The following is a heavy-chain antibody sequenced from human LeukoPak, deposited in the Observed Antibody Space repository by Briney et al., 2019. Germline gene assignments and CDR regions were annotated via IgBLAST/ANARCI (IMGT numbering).Heavy chain of an antibody. D-gene: IGHD4-11*01. J-gene: IGHJ4*02. CDR2: VSGSGDNT. CDR1: GGSFSGYY. Sequence: PSETLSLTCAVYGGSFSGYYWTWVRQAPGKGLEWVSVVSGSGDNTNYADSVKGRFTISRDNSKNTLFLQMNSLRTEDTAVYFCARWGNDYSQFDSWGQGTLVTVS. CDR3: ARWGNDYSQFDS. V-gene: IGHV3-23*01.